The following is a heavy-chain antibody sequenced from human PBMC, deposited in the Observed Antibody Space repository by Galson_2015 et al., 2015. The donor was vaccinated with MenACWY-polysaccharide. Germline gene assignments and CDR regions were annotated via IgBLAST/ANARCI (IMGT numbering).Heavy chain of an antibody. CDR1: GYSFTTYW. J-gene: IGHJ4*02. Sequence: QSGVEVKKPGESLKISCKGSGYSFTTYWIAWVRQMPGKGLEWMGIIYPGDSDTRYSPSFQGQVIISADKSGDTAYLQWSSLKASDTAMYYCARRFWNLEYLDWWGQGTLVTVSS. CDR2: IYPGDSDT. D-gene: IGHD1-1*01. CDR3: ARRFWNLEYLDW. V-gene: IGHV5-51*03.